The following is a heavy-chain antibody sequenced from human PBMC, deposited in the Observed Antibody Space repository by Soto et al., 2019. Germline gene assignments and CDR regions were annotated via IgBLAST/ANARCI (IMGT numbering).Heavy chain of an antibody. D-gene: IGHD6-19*01. J-gene: IGHJ6*02. Sequence: GGSLRLSCAASGFTFSSYGVHGVRQAPGKGLEWVAVISYDGSNKYYADSVKGRFTISRDNSKNTLYLQMSSLRAEDTAVYYCVKDGSSGWPYYYGMDVWGQGTTVTVSS. CDR3: VKDGSSGWPYYYGMDV. V-gene: IGHV3-30*18. CDR1: GFTFSSYG. CDR2: ISYDGSNK.